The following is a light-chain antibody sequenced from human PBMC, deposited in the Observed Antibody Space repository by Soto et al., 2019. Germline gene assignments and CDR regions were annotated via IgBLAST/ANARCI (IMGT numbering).Light chain of an antibody. CDR2: TAS. J-gene: IGKJ5*01. V-gene: IGKV1-9*01. CDR1: QGISSY. CDR3: QQRNSYPIT. Sequence: IQMTQSPSSLSASVGYRFTITCRASQGISSYLAWYQQKPGKAPNLLIHTASTLQSGVPSRFSGSGSGTEFTLTISSLQPEDFATYYCQQRNSYPITFGQGTRLEIK.